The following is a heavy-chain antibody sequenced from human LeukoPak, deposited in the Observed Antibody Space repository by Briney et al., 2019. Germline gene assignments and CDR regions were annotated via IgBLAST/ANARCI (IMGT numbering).Heavy chain of an antibody. D-gene: IGHD3-10*01. V-gene: IGHV1-18*01. Sequence: ASVKVSCKASGYTFTSYGISWVRQAPGQGLEWMGWISAYNGNTNYAQKLQGRVTMTTDTSTSTAYMELRSLRSDDTAVYYCARVDMRYNGSGSPASTDYWGQGTLVTVSS. CDR1: GYTFTSYG. CDR2: ISAYNGNT. J-gene: IGHJ4*02. CDR3: ARVDMRYNGSGSPASTDY.